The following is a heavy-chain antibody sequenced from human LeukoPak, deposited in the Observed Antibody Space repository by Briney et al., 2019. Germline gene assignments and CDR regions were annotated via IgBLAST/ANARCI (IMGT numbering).Heavy chain of an antibody. CDR1: GFTFSSYW. D-gene: IGHD5-24*01. J-gene: IGHJ3*02. V-gene: IGHV3-74*01. CDR3: AREHRNDWLQFLSGAFDI. Sequence: PGVSLRLSCAASGFTFSSYWMHWLRQAPGKGLVWVSRINSDGSSTSYADSVKGRFTISRDNAKNTLYLQMNSLRAEDTAVYYCAREHRNDWLQFLSGAFDIWGQGTMVTVSS. CDR2: INSDGSST.